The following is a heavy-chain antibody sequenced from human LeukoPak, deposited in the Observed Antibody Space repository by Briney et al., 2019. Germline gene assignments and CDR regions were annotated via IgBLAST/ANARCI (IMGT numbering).Heavy chain of an antibody. CDR1: GGSISSYY. CDR3: ARDLGPGSQPDAFDI. Sequence: SETLSLTCTVSGGSISSYYWSWIRQPPGKGLEWIGYIYYSGSTNYNPSLKSRVTISVDTSKNQFSLKLSSVTAADTAVYYCARDLGPGSQPDAFDIWGQGTMVTVSS. D-gene: IGHD3-10*02. V-gene: IGHV4-59*01. J-gene: IGHJ3*02. CDR2: IYYSGST.